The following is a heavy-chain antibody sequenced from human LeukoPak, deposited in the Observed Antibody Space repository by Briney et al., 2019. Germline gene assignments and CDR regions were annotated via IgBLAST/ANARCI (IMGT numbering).Heavy chain of an antibody. D-gene: IGHD6-19*01. CDR1: GFTFSNYS. CDR3: ARPRIAVALPYYYYGMDV. V-gene: IGHV3-74*01. J-gene: IGHJ6*02. Sequence: PGGSLRLSCATSGFTFSNYSLNWVRQAPGKGLVWVSRINSDGNNTSYADSVKGRFTISRDHAKNSLYLQMNSLRAEDTAVYYCARPRIAVALPYYYYGMDVWGQGTAVTVSS. CDR2: INSDGNNT.